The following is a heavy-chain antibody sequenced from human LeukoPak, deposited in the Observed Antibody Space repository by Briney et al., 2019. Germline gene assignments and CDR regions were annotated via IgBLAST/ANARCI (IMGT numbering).Heavy chain of an antibody. CDR3: ARDYIYDSSGYYSGYNDY. D-gene: IGHD3-22*01. V-gene: IGHV3-7*01. CDR1: GFTFSSYW. CDR2: IKQDGSEK. J-gene: IGHJ4*02. Sequence: GGSLRLSCAASGFTFSSYWMSWVRQAPGKGLEWVANIKQDGSEKYYVDSVKGRFTISRDNAKNSLYLQMNSLRAEDTAVYYCARDYIYDSSGYYSGYNDYWGQGTLVTVSS.